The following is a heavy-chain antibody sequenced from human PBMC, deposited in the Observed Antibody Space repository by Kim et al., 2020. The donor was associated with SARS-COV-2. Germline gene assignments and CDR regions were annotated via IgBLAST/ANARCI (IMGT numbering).Heavy chain of an antibody. J-gene: IGHJ3*01. D-gene: IGHD3-22*01. CDR3: TRASLWDSSPSGGFDC. Sequence: SVKVSCKASGGTFSSHAISWVRQAPGQGLEWMGGIMPIFGTTHFAQKFQGRMTISADEVTDTAYMELSSLKSEDTAVYYCTRASLWDSSPSGGFDCWGQGT. CDR1: GGTFSSHA. V-gene: IGHV1-69*13. CDR2: IMPIFGTT.